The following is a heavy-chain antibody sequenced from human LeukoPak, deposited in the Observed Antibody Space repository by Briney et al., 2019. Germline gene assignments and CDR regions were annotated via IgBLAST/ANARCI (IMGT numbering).Heavy chain of an antibody. Sequence: GGSLRLSCAASGFTVSSNYMSWVRQAPGKGLEWVSYISGSGTTIYYADSVKGRFTISRDNAKYSLHLQMDSLRADDTAVYSCARGGLGSWTFDSWGQGTLVTVSS. J-gene: IGHJ4*02. CDR2: ISGSGTTI. CDR3: ARGGLGSWTFDS. D-gene: IGHD3-10*01. CDR1: GFTVSSNY. V-gene: IGHV3-11*04.